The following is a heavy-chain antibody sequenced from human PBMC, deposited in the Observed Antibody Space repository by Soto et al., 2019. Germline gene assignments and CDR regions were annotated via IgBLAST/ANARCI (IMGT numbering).Heavy chain of an antibody. CDR3: AKRVSSVVVTQPRTYYYYYYGMDV. CDR1: GFTFSSYA. D-gene: IGHD2-21*02. CDR2: ISGSGGST. J-gene: IGHJ6*02. V-gene: IGHV3-23*01. Sequence: GGSLRLSCAASGFTFSSYAMSWVRQAPGKGLEWVSAISGSGGSTYYADSVKGRFTISRDNSKNTLYLQMNSLRAEDTAVYYCAKRVSSVVVTQPRTYYYYYYGMDVWGQGTTVTVSS.